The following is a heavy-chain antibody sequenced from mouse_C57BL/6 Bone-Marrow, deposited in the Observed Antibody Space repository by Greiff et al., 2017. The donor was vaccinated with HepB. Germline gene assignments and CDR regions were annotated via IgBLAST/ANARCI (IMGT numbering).Heavy chain of an antibody. Sequence: VQLQQSGSELVRPGASVTLSCKASGYTFTDYEMHWVKQTPVHGLEWIGAIDPETGGTAYNQKFKGKAILTADKSSSTAYMELRSLTSEDSAVYYCLNYEGAYWGQGTLVTVSA. CDR2: IDPETGGT. D-gene: IGHD2-1*01. CDR3: LNYEGAY. CDR1: GYTFTDYE. V-gene: IGHV1-15*01. J-gene: IGHJ3*01.